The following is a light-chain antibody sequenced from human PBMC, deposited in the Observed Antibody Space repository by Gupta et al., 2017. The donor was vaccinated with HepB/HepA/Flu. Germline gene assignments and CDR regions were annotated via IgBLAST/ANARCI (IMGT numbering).Light chain of an antibody. CDR2: GAS. V-gene: IGKV3-20*01. CDR1: QSISYNY. CDR3: QRYGSSVST. Sequence: EIVLTQSPGTLSLSPGERASLSCRASQSISYNYLAWYQQKPGRAPRLLIYGASNRPTGVPDRFSGPAPGTDFTLTISRLAPAAFAVSYCQRYGSSVSTFGPETKLEI. J-gene: IGKJ2*01.